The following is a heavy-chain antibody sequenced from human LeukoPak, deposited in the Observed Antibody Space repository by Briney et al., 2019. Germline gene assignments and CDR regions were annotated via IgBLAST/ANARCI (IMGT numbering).Heavy chain of an antibody. D-gene: IGHD3-3*01. V-gene: IGHV3-7*01. CDR2: IKQDGSEK. J-gene: IGHJ4*02. CDR3: AKDLRTLITIFGGPHDY. Sequence: GGSLRLSCAASGFTFSSYWMSWVRQAPGKGLEWVANIKQDGSEKYYVDSVKGRFTISRDNSKNTLYLQMNSLRAEDTAVYYCAKDLRTLITIFGGPHDYWGQGTLVTVSS. CDR1: GFTFSSYW.